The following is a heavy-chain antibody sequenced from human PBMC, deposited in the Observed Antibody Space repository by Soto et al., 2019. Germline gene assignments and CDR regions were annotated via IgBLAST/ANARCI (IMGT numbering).Heavy chain of an antibody. CDR2: IYYSGST. V-gene: IGHV4-30-4*01. CDR3: ASYRPSVGANSRTFFDY. J-gene: IGHJ4*02. CDR1: GGSISSGDYY. Sequence: PSETLSLTCTVSGGSISSGDYYWSWIRQPPGKGLEWIGYIYYSGSTYYNPSLKSRVTISVDTSKNQFSLKLSSVTAADTAVYYCASYRPSVGANSRTFFDYWGQGTLVTVS. D-gene: IGHD1-26*01.